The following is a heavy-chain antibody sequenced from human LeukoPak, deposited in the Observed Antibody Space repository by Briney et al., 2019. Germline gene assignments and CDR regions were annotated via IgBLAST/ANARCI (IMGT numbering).Heavy chain of an antibody. J-gene: IGHJ5*02. V-gene: IGHV5-51*01. CDR1: GYSFTSYW. Sequence: GESLKISCKGSGYSFTSYWIGWVRQMPGKGLEWMGIIYPGDSDTRYSPSFQGQVTISADKSITTAYLQWSSLKASDAAMYYCARQRVAGRGRFDPWGQGTLVTVSS. D-gene: IGHD6-19*01. CDR3: ARQRVAGRGRFDP. CDR2: IYPGDSDT.